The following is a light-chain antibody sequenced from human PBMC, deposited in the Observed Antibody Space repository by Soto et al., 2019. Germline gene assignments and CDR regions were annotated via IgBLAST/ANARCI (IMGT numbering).Light chain of an antibody. CDR3: QESYSFLWGT. J-gene: IGKJ1*01. CDR1: QSISTS. CDR2: GAS. Sequence: DIQMTQSPSSLSASVGYRFTITCRTSQSISTSLNWYQQKAGKAPKLLIYGASTLQSGVPLRFSGSGSGTDSTLTIRSLQREDFATYYCQESYSFLWGTCGQGTKGDIK. V-gene: IGKV1-39*01.